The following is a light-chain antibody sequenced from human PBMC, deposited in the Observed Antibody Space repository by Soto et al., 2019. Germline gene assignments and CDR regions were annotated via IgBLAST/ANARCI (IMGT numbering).Light chain of an antibody. CDR3: CSYAGSYTLP. CDR1: SSDVGGYNY. V-gene: IGLV2-11*01. Sequence: QSALTQPRSASGSPGQSVTISCTGTSSDVGGYNYVSWYQQHPGKAPKLMIYDVSKRPSGVPDRFSGSKSGNTASLTISGLQAEDEADYYCCSYAGSYTLPFGTGTKVTVL. J-gene: IGLJ1*01. CDR2: DVS.